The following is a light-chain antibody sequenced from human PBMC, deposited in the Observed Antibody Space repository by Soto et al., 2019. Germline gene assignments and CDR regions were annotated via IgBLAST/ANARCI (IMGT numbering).Light chain of an antibody. V-gene: IGLV2-14*01. CDR2: DVS. CDR1: SSDVGGYNY. J-gene: IGLJ2*01. CDR3: SSYTRSSTLYVV. Sequence: QSALTQPASVSGSPGQSITISCTGTSSDVGGYNYVSWYQQHPGKAPKLMIYDVSNRPSGVSNRFSGSKSGNTASLTISGLQAEDEADYYCSSYTRSSTLYVVFGGGTKLPVL.